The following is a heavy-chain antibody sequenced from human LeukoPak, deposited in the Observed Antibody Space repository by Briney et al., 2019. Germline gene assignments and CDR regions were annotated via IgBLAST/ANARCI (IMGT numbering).Heavy chain of an antibody. J-gene: IGHJ3*02. V-gene: IGHV3-30*03. CDR1: GFTFSSYG. D-gene: IGHD5-18*01. Sequence: GGSLRLSCAASGFTFSSYGMHWVRQAPGKGLEWVAVISYDGSNKYYADSVKGRFTISRDNSKNTLYLQMNSLRAEDTAVYYCARDTAMVRGAFDIWGQGTMVTVSS. CDR2: ISYDGSNK. CDR3: ARDTAMVRGAFDI.